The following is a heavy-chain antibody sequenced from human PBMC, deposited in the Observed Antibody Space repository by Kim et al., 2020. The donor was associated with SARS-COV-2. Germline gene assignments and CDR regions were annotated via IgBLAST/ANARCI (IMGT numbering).Heavy chain of an antibody. Sequence: TLSYANSVKGRFTISRDNAKNSLYLQMTSLGAEDTAVYYCASRYNWNYRWGQGTLVTVSS. J-gene: IGHJ4*02. D-gene: IGHD1-7*01. CDR3: ASRYNWNYR. CDR2: TL. V-gene: IGHV3-48*03.